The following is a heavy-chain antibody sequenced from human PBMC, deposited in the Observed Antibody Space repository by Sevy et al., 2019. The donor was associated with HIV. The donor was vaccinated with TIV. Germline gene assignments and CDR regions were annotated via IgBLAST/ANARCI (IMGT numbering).Heavy chain of an antibody. CDR1: GGTFSSYA. CDR3: ARGGYCSSTSCYLRLGWFDP. D-gene: IGHD2-2*01. J-gene: IGHJ5*02. Sequence: ASVKVSCKASGGTFSSYAISWVRQAPGQGLEWMGGIIPIFGTANYAQKFQGRVTITADESTSTAYMEWGSLRSEDTAVYYCARGGYCSSTSCYLRLGWFDPWGQGTLVTVSS. CDR2: IIPIFGTA. V-gene: IGHV1-69*13.